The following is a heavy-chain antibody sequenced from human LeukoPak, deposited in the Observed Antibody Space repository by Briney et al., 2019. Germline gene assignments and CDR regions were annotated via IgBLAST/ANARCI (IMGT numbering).Heavy chain of an antibody. CDR1: GFTFSSYA. D-gene: IGHD2-2*01. CDR3: AKPACSSTSCYAPYYFDY. J-gene: IGHJ4*02. Sequence: GGSLRLSCAASGFTFSSYAMSWVRQAPGKGLEWVSAISGSGGSIYYADSVKGRFTISRDNSKNTLYLQMNSLRAEDTAVYYCAKPACSSTSCYAPYYFDYWGQGTLVTVSS. V-gene: IGHV3-23*01. CDR2: ISGSGGSI.